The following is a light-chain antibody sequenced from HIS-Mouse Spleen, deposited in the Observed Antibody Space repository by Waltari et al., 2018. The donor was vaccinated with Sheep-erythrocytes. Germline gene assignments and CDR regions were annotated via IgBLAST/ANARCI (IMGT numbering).Light chain of an antibody. V-gene: IGLV2-11*01. CDR1: SSDVGGYNY. CDR3: SSYAGSNNWV. CDR2: DVS. J-gene: IGLJ3*02. Sequence: QSALTQPRSVSGSPGQSVTISCTGTSSDVGGYNYVSWYQQHPGKAPKLMIYDVSKRPSGVPDRLSGSKSGKTASLTVSGLQAEDEADYYCSSYAGSNNWVFGGGTKLTVL.